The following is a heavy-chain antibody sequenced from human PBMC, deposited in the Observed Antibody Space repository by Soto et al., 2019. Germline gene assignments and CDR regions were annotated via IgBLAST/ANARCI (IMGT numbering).Heavy chain of an antibody. Sequence: QVQLVESGGGVVQPGRSLRLSCAASGFTFSSYGMHWVRQAPGKGLEWVAVISYDGSNKYYADSVKGRFTISRDNSKNTLYLQMNSLRAEDTAVYYCAKDRVGATGQFDYWGQGTLVTVSS. D-gene: IGHD1-26*01. CDR3: AKDRVGATGQFDY. V-gene: IGHV3-30*18. CDR1: GFTFSSYG. CDR2: ISYDGSNK. J-gene: IGHJ4*02.